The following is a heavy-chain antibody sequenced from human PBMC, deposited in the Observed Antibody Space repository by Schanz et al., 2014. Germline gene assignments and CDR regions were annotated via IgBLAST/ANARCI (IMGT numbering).Heavy chain of an antibody. V-gene: IGHV1-69*02. D-gene: IGHD3-10*01. CDR1: GGTFSSFG. CDR2: IIPSLGLA. J-gene: IGHJ4*02. CDR3: ARGRGFYDY. Sequence: VQLEQSGAEVKKPGSSVKVSCKASGGTFSSFGINWVRQAPGQGLEWMGRIIPSLGLAKYEQKFQDKVTITADTSTSTSYMELSSLTSEDTAVHYCARGRGFYDYWGQGTLVTGSS.